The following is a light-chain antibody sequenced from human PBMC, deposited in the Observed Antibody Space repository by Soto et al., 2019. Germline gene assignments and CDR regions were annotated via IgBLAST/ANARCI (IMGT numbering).Light chain of an antibody. V-gene: IGLV2-23*01. CDR1: SSDVGNYNL. CDR3: CSYATSSTYV. Sequence: QSALTQPASVSGSPGQSITISCTGTSSDVGNYNLVSWYQQHPGKAPKLMIYEGSKRPSGLSNRFSGSKSGNTASLAISGLQAEDEADYYCCSYATSSTYVFGTGTKVTVL. CDR2: EGS. J-gene: IGLJ1*01.